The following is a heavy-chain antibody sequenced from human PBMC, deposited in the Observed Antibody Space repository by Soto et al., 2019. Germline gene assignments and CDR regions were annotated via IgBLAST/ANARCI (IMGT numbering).Heavy chain of an antibody. D-gene: IGHD4-17*01. CDR2: IYYSGST. CDR1: GGSISSYY. Sequence: PSETLSLTCTVSGGSISSYYWSWIRQPPGKGLEWIGYIYYSGSTNYNPSLKSRVTISVDTSKNQFSLKLSSVTAADTAVYYCARSRFYYGDYRLGYFDYWGQGTLVTVPS. J-gene: IGHJ4*02. V-gene: IGHV4-59*08. CDR3: ARSRFYYGDYRLGYFDY.